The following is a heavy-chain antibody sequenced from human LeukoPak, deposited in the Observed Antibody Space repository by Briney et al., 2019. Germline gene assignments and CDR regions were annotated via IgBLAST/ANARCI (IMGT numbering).Heavy chain of an antibody. CDR3: AREGAVGVITLDDAFDI. D-gene: IGHD3-16*02. CDR1: GFTFSSYS. V-gene: IGHV3-21*01. J-gene: IGHJ3*02. CDR2: ISSSSSYI. Sequence: PGGSLRLSCAASGFTFSSYSMNWVRQAPGKGLEWVSSISSSSSYIYYADSVKGRFTISRDNAKNSLYLQMNSLRAEDTAVYYCAREGAVGVITLDDAFDIWGQGTMVTVSS.